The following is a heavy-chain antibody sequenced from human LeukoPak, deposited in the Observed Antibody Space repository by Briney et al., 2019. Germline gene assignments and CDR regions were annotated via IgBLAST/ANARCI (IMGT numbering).Heavy chain of an antibody. V-gene: IGHV6-1*01. Sequence: SQTLSLTCAISGDSVSSNSAAWNWIRQSPSRGLEWLGRTYYRSKLNKGYAVSVKSRITINPDTSKNQFSLQLNSVTPEDTAVYYCARGRDYGGNIVGAHKEVEPEDYWGQGTLVTVSS. J-gene: IGHJ4*02. CDR3: ARGRDYGGNIVGAHKEVEPEDY. CDR1: GDSVSSNSAA. CDR2: TYYRSKLNK. D-gene: IGHD4-17*01.